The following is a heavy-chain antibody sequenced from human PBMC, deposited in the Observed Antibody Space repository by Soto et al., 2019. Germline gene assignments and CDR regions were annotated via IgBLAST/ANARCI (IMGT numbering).Heavy chain of an antibody. CDR1: EFTFSSYW. CDR3: ARVWLHLGKLSSYYFDY. CDR2: ITQTGTEK. Sequence: GGSLRLSCVVSEFTFSSYWMTWVRQAPGKGLEWVANITQTGTEKHYVDSVKGRFTISRDNAKNSLYLQMNSLRVEDTAVYYCARVWLHLGKLSSYYFDYWGLGTLVTVSS. D-gene: IGHD3-16*02. J-gene: IGHJ4*02. V-gene: IGHV3-7*01.